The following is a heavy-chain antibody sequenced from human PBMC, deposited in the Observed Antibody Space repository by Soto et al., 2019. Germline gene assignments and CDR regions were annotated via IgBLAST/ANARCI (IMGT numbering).Heavy chain of an antibody. Sequence: ASVKVSCKASGSTFTSYGISWVRQAPGQGLEWMGWISAYNGNTNYAQKLQGRVTMTTDTSTSTAYMELRSLRSDDTAVYYCARYCSSTSCYTDYYYGMDVWGQGTTVTV. CDR1: GSTFTSYG. V-gene: IGHV1-18*04. J-gene: IGHJ6*02. CDR3: ARYCSSTSCYTDYYYGMDV. D-gene: IGHD2-2*02. CDR2: ISAYNGNT.